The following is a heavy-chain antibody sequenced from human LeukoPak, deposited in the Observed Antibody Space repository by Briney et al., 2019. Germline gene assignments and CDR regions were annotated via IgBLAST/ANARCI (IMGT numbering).Heavy chain of an antibody. V-gene: IGHV3-7*01. CDR2: IKQERMKK. Sequence: GGSLRFSCAASGFTFSSYWMSWVRQAPGKGLEGGANIKQERMKKYYVDSVKGRFTISRDNAKNSLYLQMNTVRAEDTAVYYCARDREPGSDRYFDYWGQGTLVTVSS. CDR1: GFTFSSYW. CDR3: ARDREPGSDRYFDY. D-gene: IGHD3-10*01. J-gene: IGHJ4*02.